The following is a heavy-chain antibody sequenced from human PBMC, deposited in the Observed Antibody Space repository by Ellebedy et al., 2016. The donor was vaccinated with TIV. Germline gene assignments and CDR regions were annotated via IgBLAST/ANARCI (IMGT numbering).Heavy chain of an antibody. CDR3: VKGGSGSYHYYYGMDV. Sequence: PGGSLRLSCSASGFTFSSYAMHLVRQAPGKGLEYVSAISGNGGSTYYADSVKGRFTISSDNSKNTLYLQMSSLRAEDTAVYYCVKGGSGSYHYYYGMDVWGQGTTVTVSS. CDR1: GFTFSSYA. CDR2: ISGNGGST. D-gene: IGHD3-10*01. J-gene: IGHJ6*02. V-gene: IGHV3-64D*06.